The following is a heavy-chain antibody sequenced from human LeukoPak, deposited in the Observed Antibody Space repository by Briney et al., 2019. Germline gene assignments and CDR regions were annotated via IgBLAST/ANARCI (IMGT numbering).Heavy chain of an antibody. Sequence: GGSLRLSCAASEFTFSSYGMSWVRQAPGKGLEWVSAISGSGGSTYYADSVKGRFTISRDNSKNTLYLQMNSLRAEDTAVYYCARSEPSYDILTGYYYWGQGTLVTVSS. CDR1: EFTFSSYG. J-gene: IGHJ4*02. CDR3: ARSEPSYDILTGYYY. CDR2: ISGSGGST. V-gene: IGHV3-23*01. D-gene: IGHD3-9*01.